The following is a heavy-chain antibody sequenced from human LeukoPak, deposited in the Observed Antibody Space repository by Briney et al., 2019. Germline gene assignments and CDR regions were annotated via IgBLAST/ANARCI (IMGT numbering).Heavy chain of an antibody. D-gene: IGHD3-16*01. J-gene: IGHJ3*02. V-gene: IGHV4-59*01. CDR2: IYYSGST. CDR1: GGSISSYY. CDR3: ARDGSYDYVFDI. Sequence: SETLSLTCTVSGGSISSYYWSWIRQPPGKGLEWIGYIYYSGSTNYNPSLKSRVTISVDTSKNQFSLKLSSVTAADTAVYYCARDGSYDYVFDIWGQGSMVTVSS.